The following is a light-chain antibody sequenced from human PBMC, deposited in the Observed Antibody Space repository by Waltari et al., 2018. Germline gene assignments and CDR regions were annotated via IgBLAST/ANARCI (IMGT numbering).Light chain of an antibody. CDR1: QSISNY. CDR3: QQSYSAVT. J-gene: IGKJ3*01. V-gene: IGKV1-39*01. CDR2: AAS. Sequence: DIQMTQSPSSLSASVGDRVTITCRASQSISNYLNWYQQKPGAAPKLLIFAASSLQSEVPSRFGGSGSGTEFTLTISSLHAEDFATYYWQQSYSAVTFGPGTKVDIK.